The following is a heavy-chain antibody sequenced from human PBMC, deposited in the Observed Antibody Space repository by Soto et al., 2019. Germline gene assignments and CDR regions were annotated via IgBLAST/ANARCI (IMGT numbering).Heavy chain of an antibody. J-gene: IGHJ4*02. CDR1: GGSISSSSYY. Sequence: PSETLSLTCTVSGGSISSSSYYWGWIRQPPGKGLEWIGSIYYSGSTYYNPSLKSRVTISVDTSKNQFSLKLSSVTAADTAVYYCARLVLLWFGEFIEFDYWGQGTLVTVSS. D-gene: IGHD3-10*01. V-gene: IGHV4-39*01. CDR2: IYYSGST. CDR3: ARLVLLWFGEFIEFDY.